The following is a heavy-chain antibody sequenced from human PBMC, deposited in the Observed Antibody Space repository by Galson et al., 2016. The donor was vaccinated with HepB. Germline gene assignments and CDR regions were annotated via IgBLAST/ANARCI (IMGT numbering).Heavy chain of an antibody. V-gene: IGHV4-59*08. J-gene: IGHJ5*02. CDR3: ARRRNYYDSSGYYYDYFDP. D-gene: IGHD3-22*01. CDR1: GGSISPYS. Sequence: SETLSLTCTVSGGSISPYSWSWIRQPPGKGLEWIGCIYYIGSTNYNPSLRSQVTISVDTSRNQFSLRLSSATAADTAVYYCARRRNYYDSSGYYYDYFDPWGRGTLVTVSS. CDR2: IYYIGST.